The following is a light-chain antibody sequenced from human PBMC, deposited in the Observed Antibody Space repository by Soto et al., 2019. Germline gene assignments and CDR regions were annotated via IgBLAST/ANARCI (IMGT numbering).Light chain of an antibody. CDR3: RSYTTSSTVV. J-gene: IGLJ2*01. CDR1: SSDVGGYNY. Sequence: QSALTQPASVSGSPGQSITISCIGTSSDVGGYNYVSWYQQHPGKAPKLMIYDVSNRPSGVSNRFSGSKSGNTASLTISGLQAEDAADYYCRSYTTSSTVVFGGGTKLTVL. CDR2: DVS. V-gene: IGLV2-14*01.